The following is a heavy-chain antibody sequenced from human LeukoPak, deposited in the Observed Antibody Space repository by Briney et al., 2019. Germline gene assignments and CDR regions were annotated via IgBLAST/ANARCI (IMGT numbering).Heavy chain of an antibody. CDR2: ISTDARTI. CDR1: GFTFSSYG. CDR3: VRGQATAWGLDY. J-gene: IGHJ4*02. V-gene: IGHV3-74*01. Sequence: GGSLRLSCAASGFTFSSYGMHWVRQAPGKGLVWVSHISTDARTITYADFVKGRFTISRDNAKNTVYLQMNSLRAEDTALYYCVRGQATAWGLDYWGQGTLVTVSS. D-gene: IGHD6-13*01.